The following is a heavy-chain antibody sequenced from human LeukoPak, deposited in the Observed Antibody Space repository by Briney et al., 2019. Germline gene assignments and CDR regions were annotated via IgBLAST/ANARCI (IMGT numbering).Heavy chain of an antibody. CDR2: IYYGGST. CDR1: RGSITSRGYY. CDR3: ARGLRQSSHLRVSFDY. D-gene: IGHD6-13*01. Sequence: PSETLSLTCRLSRGSITSRGYYYNWIRQPPGKGLEWIGSIYYGGSTYYNPSLKSRVTISVDTSKNQFSLKLSSVTAADTAMYYCARGLRQSSHLRVSFDYWGQGTLVTVSS. J-gene: IGHJ4*02. V-gene: IGHV4-30-4*08.